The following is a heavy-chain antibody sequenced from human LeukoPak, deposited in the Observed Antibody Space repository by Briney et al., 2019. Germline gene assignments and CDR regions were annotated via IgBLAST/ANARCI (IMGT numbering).Heavy chain of an antibody. V-gene: IGHV3-43*02. D-gene: IGHD3-16*01. CDR2: ISGDGGST. J-gene: IGHJ4*02. CDR1: GFTFDDYA. CDR3: ANDGEITRFDY. Sequence: PGGSLRLSCAASGFTFDDYAMHWVRQAPGKGLEWVSLISGDGGSTYYVDSVKGRFTISRDNSKNSLYLQMNSLRTEDTALYYCANDGEITRFDYWGQGTLVTVSS.